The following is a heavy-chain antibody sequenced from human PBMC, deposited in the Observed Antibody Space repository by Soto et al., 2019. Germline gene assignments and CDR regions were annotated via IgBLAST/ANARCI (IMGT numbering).Heavy chain of an antibody. CDR1: GFTFSSYG. CDR3: AKDGPGYSYGYYFDY. D-gene: IGHD5-18*01. CDR2: ISYDGSNK. J-gene: IGHJ4*02. Sequence: QVQLVESGGGVVQPGRSLRLSCAASGFTFSSYGMHWVRQAPGKGLEWVAVISYDGSNKYYADSVKGRFTISRDNSKNTLYLQMNSLRAEDTAVYYCAKDGPGYSYGYYFDYCGQGTLVTVSS. V-gene: IGHV3-30*18.